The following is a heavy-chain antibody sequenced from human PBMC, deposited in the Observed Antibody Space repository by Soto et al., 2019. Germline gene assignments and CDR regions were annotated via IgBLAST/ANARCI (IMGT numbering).Heavy chain of an antibody. V-gene: IGHV4-39*01. Sequence: SETLSLTCTVSGGSISSSSYYWGWIRQPPGKGLEWIGSIYYSGSTYYNPSLKSRVTISVDTSENQFSLKLSSVTAADTAVYYCARDPRNHFDYWGQGTLVTVSS. CDR3: ARDPRNHFDY. J-gene: IGHJ4*02. D-gene: IGHD1-1*01. CDR2: IYYSGST. CDR1: GGSISSSSYY.